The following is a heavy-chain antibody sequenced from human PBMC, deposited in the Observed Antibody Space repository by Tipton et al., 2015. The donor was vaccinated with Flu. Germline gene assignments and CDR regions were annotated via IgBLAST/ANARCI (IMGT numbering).Heavy chain of an antibody. J-gene: IGHJ5*02. D-gene: IGHD3-3*01. CDR1: GFTFSDYA. Sequence: SLRLSCAASGFTFSDYAMHWVRQAPGKGLEYVSAISSSGDNTYYADSVKGRFTISRDNSKNTLYLQMGSLRADDMAVYYCARVSPGVESWFDPWGQGTLVTVSS. CDR2: ISSSGDNT. CDR3: ARVSPGVESWFDP. V-gene: IGHV3-64*02.